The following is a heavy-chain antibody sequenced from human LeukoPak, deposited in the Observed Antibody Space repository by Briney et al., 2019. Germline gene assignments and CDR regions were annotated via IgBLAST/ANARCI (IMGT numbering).Heavy chain of an antibody. V-gene: IGHV4-59*01. J-gene: IGHJ4*02. D-gene: IGHD6-6*01. Sequence: AETLSLTCTVSGGSISRYYWSWIRQSPGKGLEWIAYIYHSGSTNYNPSLKSRVTISVDTSKNQFSLKLSSVTAADTAVYYCARGVSSSNFDYWGQGTLVTVSS. CDR1: GGSISRYY. CDR3: ARGVSSSNFDY. CDR2: IYHSGST.